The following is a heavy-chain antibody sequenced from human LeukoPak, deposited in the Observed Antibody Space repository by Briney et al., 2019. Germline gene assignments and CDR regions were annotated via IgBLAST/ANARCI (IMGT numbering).Heavy chain of an antibody. CDR1: SYTFTSYG. D-gene: IGHD3-3*01. V-gene: IGHV1-18*01. J-gene: IGHJ2*01. Sequence: ASVKVSCKASSYTFTSYGISWVRQAPGQGLEWMGWISAYNGNTNYAQKLQGRVTMTTDTSTSTAYMELRSLRSDDTAVYYCARVRRPRTTYYDFWSGSFGYFDLWGRGTLVTVSS. CDR3: ARVRRPRTTYYDFWSGSFGYFDL. CDR2: ISAYNGNT.